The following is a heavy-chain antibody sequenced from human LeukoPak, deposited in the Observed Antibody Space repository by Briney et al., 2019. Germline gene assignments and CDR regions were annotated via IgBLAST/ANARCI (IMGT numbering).Heavy chain of an antibody. J-gene: IGHJ4*02. CDR3: ARDRATYFDY. CDR1: GFTFSSYG. Sequence: GRSLRLSCAASGFTFSSYGMHWVRPAPGKGLEWVAVIWYDGSNKYYADSVKGRFTISRDNSKNTLYLQMNSLRAEDTAVYYCARDRATYFDYWGQGTLVTVSS. D-gene: IGHD5-12*01. V-gene: IGHV3-33*01. CDR2: IWYDGSNK.